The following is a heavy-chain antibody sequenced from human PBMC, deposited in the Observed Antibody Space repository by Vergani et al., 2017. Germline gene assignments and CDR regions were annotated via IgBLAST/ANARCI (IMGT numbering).Heavy chain of an antibody. V-gene: IGHV1-69*01. CDR2: IIPIFGTA. J-gene: IGHJ6*03. CDR3: ATLGEDIVVVPAAIISYYYYMDV. CDR1: GGTFRSYA. Sequence: QVQLVQSGAEVKKPGSSVKVSCNASGGTFRSYALSLVRQAPGQGLEWMGGIIPIFGTANYAQKFQGRVPITADESTSTAYMGLSSLRSEDTAVYYCATLGEDIVVVPAAIISYYYYMDVWGKGTTVTVSS. D-gene: IGHD2-2*01.